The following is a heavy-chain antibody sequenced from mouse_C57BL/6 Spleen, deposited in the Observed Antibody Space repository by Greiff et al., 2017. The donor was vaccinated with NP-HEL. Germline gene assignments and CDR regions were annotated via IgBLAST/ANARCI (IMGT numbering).Heavy chain of an antibody. CDR2: ISSGGSYT. CDR3: ARHRFAY. V-gene: IGHV5-6*01. Sequence: VQLKESGGDLVKPGGSLKLSCAASGFTFSSYGMSWVRQTPDKRLEWVATISSGGSYTYYPDSVKGRFTISRDNAKNTLYLQMSSLKSEDTAMYYCARHRFAYWGQGTLVTVSA. CDR1: GFTFSSYG. J-gene: IGHJ3*01.